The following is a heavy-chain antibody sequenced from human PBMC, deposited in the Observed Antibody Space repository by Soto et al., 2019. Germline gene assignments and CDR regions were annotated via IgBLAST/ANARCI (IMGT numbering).Heavy chain of an antibody. D-gene: IGHD3-10*01. J-gene: IGHJ4*02. CDR1: GFTFSSYS. CDR3: ARERALSNYPDY. CDR2: ISSSSSII. Sequence: PGGSLRLSCAASGFTFSSYSMNWVRQAPGKGQEWVSYISSSSSIIYYADSVKGRITISRDNAKISLYLQTNSLRAEDTAVYYCARERALSNYPDYWGQGTLVTVSS. V-gene: IGHV3-48*01.